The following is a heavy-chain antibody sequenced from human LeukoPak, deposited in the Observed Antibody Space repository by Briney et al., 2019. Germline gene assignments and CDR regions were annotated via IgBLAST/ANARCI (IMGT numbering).Heavy chain of an antibody. CDR3: ARVGDFWSGYYHPFDY. CDR2: ISSSSSTI. Sequence: GGSLRLSCAASGFTFSSYSVNWVRQAPGKGLEWVSYISSSSSTIYYADSVKGRFTISRDNAKNSLYLQMNSLRAEDTAVYYCARVGDFWSGYYHPFDYWGQGTLVTVSS. CDR1: GFTFSSYS. V-gene: IGHV3-48*01. D-gene: IGHD3-3*01. J-gene: IGHJ4*02.